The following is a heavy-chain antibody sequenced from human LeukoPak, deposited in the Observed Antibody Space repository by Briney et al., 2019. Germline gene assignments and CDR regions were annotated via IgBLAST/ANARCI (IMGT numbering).Heavy chain of an antibody. V-gene: IGHV1-2*02. CDR3: SRLAGCGGDCYSEGDY. Sequence: GASVKVSCKASGYTFTGYYIHWVRQAPGQGLEWMGWINTNSGDTNYAQRFQGKITMTRDTSTTTTYMELSSLTSDDTALYYCSRLAGCGGDCYSEGDYWGQGTLVIVSS. CDR1: GYTFTGYY. J-gene: IGHJ4*02. CDR2: INTNSGDT. D-gene: IGHD2-21*02.